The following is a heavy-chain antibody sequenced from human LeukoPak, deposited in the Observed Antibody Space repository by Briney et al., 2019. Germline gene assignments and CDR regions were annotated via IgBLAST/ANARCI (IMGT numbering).Heavy chain of an antibody. V-gene: IGHV3-11*01. D-gene: IGHD3-10*01. J-gene: IGHJ4*02. Sequence: GGSLRLSCAASGFTFGDYYMTWIRQAPGKGLEWVSYISSSGSTIYYADSVKGRFTISRDNAKNPLFLQMNSLRADDTAVYYCARGSYSPLDYWGQGILATVSS. CDR3: ARGSYSPLDY. CDR2: ISSSGSTI. CDR1: GFTFGDYY.